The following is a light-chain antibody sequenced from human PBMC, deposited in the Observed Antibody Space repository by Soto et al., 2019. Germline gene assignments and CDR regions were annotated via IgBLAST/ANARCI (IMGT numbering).Light chain of an antibody. CDR1: SSDVGGYNY. V-gene: IGLV2-14*03. CDR3: SSYASSSTYV. Sequence: QSVLTQPASVSGSPGQSITISCTGTSSDVGGYNYVSWYQQHPGKAPKLMIYDVSNRPSGVSNRFSGSKSGITASLTISGLQTDDEADYYCSSYASSSTYVFGTGTKVTVL. J-gene: IGLJ1*01. CDR2: DVS.